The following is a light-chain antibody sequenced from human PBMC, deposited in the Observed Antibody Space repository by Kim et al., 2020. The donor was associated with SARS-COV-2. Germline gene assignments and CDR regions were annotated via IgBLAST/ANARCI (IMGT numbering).Light chain of an antibody. CDR2: QDN. CDR3: QAWDSSTVV. CDR1: TLGNKY. V-gene: IGLV3-1*01. Sequence: SYELTQPPSVSVPPGQTASITCSGDTLGNKYACWYQQKPGQSPVLVIYQDNKRPSGIPERFSGSNSGNAATLTISGTQAMDEADYYCQAWDSSTVVFGGG. J-gene: IGLJ3*02.